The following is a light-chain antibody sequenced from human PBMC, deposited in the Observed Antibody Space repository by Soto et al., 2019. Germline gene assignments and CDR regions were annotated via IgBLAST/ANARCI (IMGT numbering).Light chain of an antibody. CDR2: AVS. V-gene: IGLV2-14*01. CDR1: SSDVGGYNY. Sequence: QSVLTQPASVSGSPGQSITISCTGTSSDVGGYNYVSWYQHHPGKAPKLMIYAVSNRPSGVSNRFSGSKSGNTASLTISGLQAEDEADYYCSSFTGSITYVFGTGTKLTVL. J-gene: IGLJ1*01. CDR3: SSFTGSITYV.